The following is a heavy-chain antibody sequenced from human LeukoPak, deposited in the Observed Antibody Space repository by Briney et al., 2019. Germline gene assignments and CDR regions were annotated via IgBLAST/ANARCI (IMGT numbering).Heavy chain of an antibody. D-gene: IGHD3-10*01. CDR2: IYYSGST. Sequence: SETLSLTCTVSGGSMSSGDYYWSWIRQPPGKGLEWIGYIYYSGSTYYNPSLKSRVTISVDTSKNQFSLKLSSVSAADTAVYYCARQQIRRSGGGYYYGMDVWGKGTTVTVSS. V-gene: IGHV4-30-4*01. CDR1: GGSMSSGDYY. J-gene: IGHJ6*04. CDR3: ARQQIRRSGGGYYYGMDV.